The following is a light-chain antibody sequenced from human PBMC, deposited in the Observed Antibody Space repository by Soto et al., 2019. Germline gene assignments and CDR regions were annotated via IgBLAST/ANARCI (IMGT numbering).Light chain of an antibody. Sequence: IVLSHSPGTLSLSPGARATISCRASQIVSDNYLAGYQQKPGQAPRLVVYGAASRATGVPDRFSASGSGTDVTLTIIRLEPEEVAGDYCQQYAKAPLTFGQGTKVDIK. V-gene: IGKV3-20*01. CDR3: QQYAKAPLT. CDR1: QIVSDNY. J-gene: IGKJ1*01. CDR2: GAA.